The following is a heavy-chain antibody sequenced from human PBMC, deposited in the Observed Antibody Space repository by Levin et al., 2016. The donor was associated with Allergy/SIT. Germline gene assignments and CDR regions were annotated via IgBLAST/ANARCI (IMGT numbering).Heavy chain of an antibody. V-gene: IGHV1-58*01. J-gene: IGHJ1*01. CDR2: IVVGSGNT. CDR1: GFTFTSSA. CDR3: ARGVVPATEYFQH. Sequence: SVKVSCKASGFTFTSSAVQWVRQARGQRLEWIGWIVVGSGNTNYAQKFQERVTITRDMSTSTAYMELSSLRSDDTAVYYCARGVVPATEYFQHWGQGTLVTVSS. D-gene: IGHD2-2*01.